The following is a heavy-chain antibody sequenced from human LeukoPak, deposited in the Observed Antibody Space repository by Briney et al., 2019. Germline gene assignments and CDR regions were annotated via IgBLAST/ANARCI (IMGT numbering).Heavy chain of an antibody. D-gene: IGHD3-9*01. J-gene: IGHJ4*02. Sequence: GRSLRLSCAASGFTFSSYAMHWVRQAPGKGLEWVAVISYDGSNKYYADSVKGRFTISRDNSKNTLYLQMNSLRAEDTAVYYCARGNILTGYSFDYWGQGTLVTVSS. CDR1: GFTFSSYA. CDR3: ARGNILTGYSFDY. CDR2: ISYDGSNK. V-gene: IGHV3-30*04.